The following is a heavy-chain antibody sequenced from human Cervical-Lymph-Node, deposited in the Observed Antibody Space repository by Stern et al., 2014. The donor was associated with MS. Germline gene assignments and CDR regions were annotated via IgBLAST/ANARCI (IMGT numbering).Heavy chain of an antibody. V-gene: IGHV5-51*03. CDR2: IYPGDSDT. CDR1: GYSFTSHW. D-gene: IGHD3-10*01. Sequence: EVQLVESGAEVKKPGESLKISCKGSGYSFTSHWIGWGRQMPGKGLEWMGVIYPGDSDTRYSPSFQGQVTISVDKSISTAYLQWSSLKASDSAMYYCARKALGVTRTNNWFDPWGQGTLVTVSS. J-gene: IGHJ5*02. CDR3: ARKALGVTRTNNWFDP.